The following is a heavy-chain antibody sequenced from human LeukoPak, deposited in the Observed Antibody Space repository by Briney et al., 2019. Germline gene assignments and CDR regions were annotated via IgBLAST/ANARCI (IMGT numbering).Heavy chain of an antibody. D-gene: IGHD3-22*01. CDR2: ISSSSSTI. J-gene: IGHJ3*02. V-gene: IGHV3-48*04. Sequence: GGSLRLSCAASGFTFSSYSMNWVRQAPGKGLEWVSYISSSSSTIYYADSVKGRFTISRDNAKNSLYLQMNSLRAEDTAVYYCARDSRIKTYYDSSGYYHDAFDIWGQGTMVTVSS. CDR1: GFTFSSYS. CDR3: ARDSRIKTYYDSSGYYHDAFDI.